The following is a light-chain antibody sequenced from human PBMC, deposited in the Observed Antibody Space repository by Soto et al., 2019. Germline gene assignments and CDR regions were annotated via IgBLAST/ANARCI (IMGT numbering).Light chain of an antibody. CDR3: QTWSTDIRV. J-gene: IGLJ3*02. V-gene: IGLV4-69*01. CDR1: SGHNSYA. CDR2: LNSDGSH. Sequence: QLVLTQPPSASASLGASVKLTCTLSSGHNSYAIAWHQQQPEKGPRYLMKLNSDGSHSKGDGIPDRFSGSSSGAERYLNISSRQSEDEADYYCQTWSTDIRVFGGGTKRTVL.